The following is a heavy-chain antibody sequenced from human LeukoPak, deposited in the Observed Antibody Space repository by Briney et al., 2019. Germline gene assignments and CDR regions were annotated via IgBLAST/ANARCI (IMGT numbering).Heavy chain of an antibody. Sequence: PGGSLRLSCAASGFNFADYDMHWVRQVPGKGLEWVALIHRDGRTTYYGDSVKGRFAISRDNSRTSLYLQMNSLRAEDTALYHCAKTRRSGTEYGDFDHWGQGTQVTVSS. CDR2: IHRDGRTT. CDR1: GFNFADYD. CDR3: AKTRRSGTEYGDFDH. D-gene: IGHD1-26*01. J-gene: IGHJ4*02. V-gene: IGHV3-43*02.